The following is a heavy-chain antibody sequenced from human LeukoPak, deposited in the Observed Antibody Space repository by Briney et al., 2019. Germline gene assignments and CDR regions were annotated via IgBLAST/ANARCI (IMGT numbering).Heavy chain of an antibody. V-gene: IGHV4-59*01. CDR3: ARAPATRDGYNSLFDY. CDR2: IYYSGST. Sequence: PSETLSLTCTVSGGSISSYYWSWIRQPPGKGLEWIGYIYYSGSTNYNPSLKSRVTISVDTSKNQFSLKLSSVTAADTAVYYCARAPATRDGYNSLFDYWGQGTLVTVSS. D-gene: IGHD5-24*01. CDR1: GGSISSYY. J-gene: IGHJ4*02.